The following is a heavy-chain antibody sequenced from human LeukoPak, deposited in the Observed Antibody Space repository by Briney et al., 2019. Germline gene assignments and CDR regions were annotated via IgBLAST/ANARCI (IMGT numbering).Heavy chain of an antibody. CDR3: ASQELYCSSTSCYELIDY. V-gene: IGHV4-34*01. Sequence: SETLSLTCAVYGGSFSGYYWSWLRQPPGKGLEWIGEINHSGSTNYNPSLKSRVTISVDTSKNQFSLKLSSVTAADTAVYYCASQELYCSSTSCYELIDYWGQGTLVTVSS. J-gene: IGHJ4*02. CDR1: GGSFSGYY. D-gene: IGHD2-2*01. CDR2: INHSGST.